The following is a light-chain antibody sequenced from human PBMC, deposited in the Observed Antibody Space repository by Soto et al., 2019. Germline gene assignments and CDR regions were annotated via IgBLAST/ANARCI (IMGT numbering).Light chain of an antibody. V-gene: IGKV1-5*03. CDR3: QQYNTYSGT. CDR1: QSINSW. J-gene: IGKJ1*01. Sequence: DIQMTQSPSTLSASVEERVTITCRASQSINSWLAWYQQKPGKAPKLLIYKASSLQSGVPSRFSGSGSGTEFTLAISSLQSDDFATYYCQQYNTYSGTLGQGTRVEIK. CDR2: KAS.